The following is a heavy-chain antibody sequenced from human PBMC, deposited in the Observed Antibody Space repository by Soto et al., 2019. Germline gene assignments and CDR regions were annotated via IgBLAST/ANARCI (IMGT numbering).Heavy chain of an antibody. D-gene: IGHD6-19*01. J-gene: IGHJ4*02. CDR1: GFTFSSYW. Sequence: EVQLVESGGGLVQPGGSLRLSCAASGFTFSSYWMHWVRQAPGKGLVWVSRINSDGSSISYADSVKGRFTISRDNAKNTLYLQMNGLRVEDTAVYYCAREPGYCSGWRQDYWGQGTLVAGSS. V-gene: IGHV3-74*01. CDR2: INSDGSSI. CDR3: AREPGYCSGWRQDY.